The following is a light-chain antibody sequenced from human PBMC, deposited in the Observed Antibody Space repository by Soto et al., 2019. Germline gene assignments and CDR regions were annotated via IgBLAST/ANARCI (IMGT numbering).Light chain of an antibody. CDR2: DVT. V-gene: IGLV2-18*02. CDR3: NSFTTSSIYV. Sequence: QSVLTQPPSVSGSPGQSVAISCTGTSSDVGSYNRVAWYQQPPGTAPKLIIYDVTNRPSGVPDRFSGSKSGNTASLTISGLQAEDEADYYCNSFTTSSIYVFGTGNKLTVL. CDR1: SSDVGSYNR. J-gene: IGLJ1*01.